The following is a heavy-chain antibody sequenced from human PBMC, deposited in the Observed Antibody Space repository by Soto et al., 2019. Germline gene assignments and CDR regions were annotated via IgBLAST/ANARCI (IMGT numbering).Heavy chain of an antibody. CDR2: INHSGST. CDR3: ARSHRVWTNSGSYYGYYYYGMDV. V-gene: IGHV4-34*01. CDR1: GGSFSGYY. D-gene: IGHD3-10*01. J-gene: IGHJ6*02. Sequence: SETLSLTCAVYGGSFSGYYWSWIRQPPGKGLEWIGEINHSGSTNYNPSLKSRVTISVDTSKNQFSLKLSSVTAADTAVYYCARSHRVWTNSGSYYGYYYYGMDVWGQGTTVTVSS.